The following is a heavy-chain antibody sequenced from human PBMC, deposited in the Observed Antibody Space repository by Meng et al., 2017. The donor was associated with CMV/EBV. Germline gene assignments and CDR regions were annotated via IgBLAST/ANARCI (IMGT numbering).Heavy chain of an antibody. CDR1: GGSISSSSYY. V-gene: IGHV4-39*07. CDR2: IYYSGST. D-gene: IGHD3-3*01. CDR3: ARVNVTIFGVVDYYGMGV. J-gene: IGHJ6*02. Sequence: SETLSLTYTVSGGSISSSSYYWGWIRQPPGKGLVWIGSIYYSGSTYYNPSLKSRVTISVDTSKNQFSLKLSSVTAADTAVYSCARVNVTIFGVVDYYGMGVWGQGTTVTVSS.